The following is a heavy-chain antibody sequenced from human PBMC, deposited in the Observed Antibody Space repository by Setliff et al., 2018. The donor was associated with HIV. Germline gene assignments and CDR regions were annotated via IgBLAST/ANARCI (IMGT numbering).Heavy chain of an antibody. J-gene: IGHJ4*02. V-gene: IGHV3-23*01. D-gene: IGHD1-26*01. CDR3: AREQRWEFPHYLDY. CDR2: LSGSGGST. CDR1: ELTFSNYA. Sequence: GGSLRLSCAASELTFSNYAMTWVRQAPGKGLEWVSSLSGSGGSTYYADSVKGRFTISRDNSKNTLYLRMNSLRAEDTAVYYCAREQRWEFPHYLDYWGQGALVTVSS.